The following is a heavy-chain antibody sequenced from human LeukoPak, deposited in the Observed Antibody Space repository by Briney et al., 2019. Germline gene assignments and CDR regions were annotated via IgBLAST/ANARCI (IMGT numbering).Heavy chain of an antibody. CDR1: EFTFDTYW. J-gene: IGHJ3*02. CDR3: AKRLPPYDILTLNDAFDI. D-gene: IGHD3-9*01. CDR2: IRYDGSNK. Sequence: PGESLRLSCTASEFTFDTYWMTWVRQAPGKGLEWVAFIRYDGSNKYYADSVKGRFTISRDNSKNTLYLQMNSLRAEDTAVYYCAKRLPPYDILTLNDAFDIWGQGTMVTVSS. V-gene: IGHV3-30*02.